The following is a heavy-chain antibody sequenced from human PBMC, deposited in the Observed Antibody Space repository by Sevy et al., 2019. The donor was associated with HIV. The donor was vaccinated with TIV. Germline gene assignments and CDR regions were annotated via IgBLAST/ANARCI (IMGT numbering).Heavy chain of an antibody. CDR1: GFTFSSYG. V-gene: IGHV3-30*18. D-gene: IGHD5-12*01. CDR2: ISYDGSNK. Sequence: GGSLRLSCAASGFTFSSYGMHWVRQAPGKGLEWVAVISYDGSNKYYGDSVKGRFSISRDNSKNMLYLQMNSLRAEDTAVYYCAKWSMGGARWLQLGAFDIWGQGTMFTVSS. J-gene: IGHJ3*02. CDR3: AKWSMGGARWLQLGAFDI.